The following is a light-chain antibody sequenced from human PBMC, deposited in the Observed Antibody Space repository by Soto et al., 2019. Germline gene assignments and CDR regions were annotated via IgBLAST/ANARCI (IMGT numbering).Light chain of an antibody. Sequence: QSVLTQPASVSGSPGQSITISCTGTSSDIGGYKYVSWYQQHPGKAPKLMIYDVSNRPSGVSNRFSGSKSGNTATLTISGLQGEYEAEYYGSSYTGGSTYVFGTGTKLTVL. CDR3: SSYTGGSTYV. CDR2: DVS. J-gene: IGLJ1*01. CDR1: SSDIGGYKY. V-gene: IGLV2-14*01.